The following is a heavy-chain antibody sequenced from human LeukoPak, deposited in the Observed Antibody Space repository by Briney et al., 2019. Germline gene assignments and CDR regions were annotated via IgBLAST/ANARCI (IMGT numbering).Heavy chain of an antibody. J-gene: IGHJ6*02. D-gene: IGHD2-2*01. CDR2: ISRSGGNT. CDR1: GFTFSSYS. CDR3: ARYCRTSSCSSYSYYGMDV. V-gene: IGHV3-23*01. Sequence: GGSLRLSCAASGFTFSSYSMNWVRQAPGKGLEWVSAISRSGGNTYYADSVKGRFTISRDNSKNTLFLQMNGLRGGDTAQYYCARYCRTSSCSSYSYYGMDVWGQGTTVTVSS.